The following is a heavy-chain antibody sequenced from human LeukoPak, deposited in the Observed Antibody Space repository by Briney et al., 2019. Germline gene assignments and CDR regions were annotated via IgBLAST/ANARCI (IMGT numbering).Heavy chain of an antibody. CDR1: GGSISSYY. D-gene: IGHD1-26*01. J-gene: IGHJ6*02. CDR3: ARGRSNYYGMDV. CDR2: IYYNGNT. V-gene: IGHV4-59*01. Sequence: ETLSLTCTVSGGSISSYYWSWIRQPPGKGLEWIGYIYYNGNTNYSPSLKSRVTMSVDTSKNLFSLKVSSVTAADTAVYYCARGRSNYYGMDVWGQGTTVTVSS.